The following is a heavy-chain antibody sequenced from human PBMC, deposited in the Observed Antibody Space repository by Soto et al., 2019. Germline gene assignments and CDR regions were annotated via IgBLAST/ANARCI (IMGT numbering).Heavy chain of an antibody. D-gene: IGHD3-10*01. CDR2: INPNNGVT. V-gene: IGHV1-2*02. Sequence: ASVKVSCKASGYTFTGYYMHWVRQAPGQGLEWMGWINPNNGVTNYAQKFQGRVTTSRDTSISTAYMELSRLRSDDTAVYYCARADGGGEYYYFDYWGQGTMVTVSS. CDR1: GYTFTGYY. CDR3: ARADGGGEYYYFDY. J-gene: IGHJ4*02.